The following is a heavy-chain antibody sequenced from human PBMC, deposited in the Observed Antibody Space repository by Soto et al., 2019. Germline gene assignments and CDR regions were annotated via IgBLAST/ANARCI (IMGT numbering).Heavy chain of an antibody. Sequence: GGSLRLSCAASGFTFRSYAMTWVRQAPGKGLEWVSAISASGGSTYYADSVKGRFTISRDNSKNTPYLQMNGQIAEDTAVYYCAKIYGDYVYYYCYHDVWGKGTTVTVSS. CDR1: GFTFRSYA. D-gene: IGHD4-17*01. J-gene: IGHJ6*03. CDR3: AKIYGDYVYYYCYHDV. V-gene: IGHV3-23*01. CDR2: ISASGGST.